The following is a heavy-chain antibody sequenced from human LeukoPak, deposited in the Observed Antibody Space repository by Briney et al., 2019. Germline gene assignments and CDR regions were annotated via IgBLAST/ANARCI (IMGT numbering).Heavy chain of an antibody. CDR2: IWSDGTNK. CDR3: TRDALFGSGRTHLDF. Sequence: PGRSLRLSCAASGFTFSSYGMHWVRQTPGKGLEWVAVIWSDGTNKYYADSVKGRFTISRDNAKNSLSLQMNSLNVDDTGVYFCTRDALFGSGRTHLDFWSQGTLVSVSS. V-gene: IGHV3-33*01. CDR1: GFTFSSYG. D-gene: IGHD3-10*01. J-gene: IGHJ4*02.